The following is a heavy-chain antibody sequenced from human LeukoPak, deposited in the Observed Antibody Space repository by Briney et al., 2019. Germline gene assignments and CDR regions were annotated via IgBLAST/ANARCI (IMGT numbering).Heavy chain of an antibody. D-gene: IGHD3-22*01. J-gene: IGHJ3*01. V-gene: IGHV3-23*01. CDR1: GLTFSNYA. CDR2: ISGSGTTT. CDR3: AKGGRWDYYDSSH. Sequence: GGSLRLSCAASGLTFSNYAMTWVRQAPGMGLEWVSGISGSGTTTYYADSVKGRFTISRDNSKYTLYLQMNSLRVEDTAVYYCAKGGRWDYYDSSHWGQGTMVTVSS.